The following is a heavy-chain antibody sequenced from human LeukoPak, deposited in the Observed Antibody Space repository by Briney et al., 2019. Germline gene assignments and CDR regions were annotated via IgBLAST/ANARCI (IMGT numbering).Heavy chain of an antibody. V-gene: IGHV3-30-3*01. D-gene: IGHD1-26*01. CDR2: ISYDGSNK. CDR3: ARDKIVGPTTLDY. J-gene: IGHJ4*02. Sequence: GGSLRLSCAASGFTFSSYAMHWVRQAPGKGLEWVAVISYDGSNKYYADSVKGRFTISRDNAKNSLYLQMNSLRADDTAIYYCARDKIVGPTTLDYWGQGTLVTVSS. CDR1: GFTFSSYA.